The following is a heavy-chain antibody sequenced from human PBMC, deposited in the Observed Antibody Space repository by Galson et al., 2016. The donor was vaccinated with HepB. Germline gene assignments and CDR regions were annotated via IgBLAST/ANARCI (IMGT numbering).Heavy chain of an antibody. V-gene: IGHV3-74*01. CDR2: IFTDGGGT. CDR3: GRGSKYGFDM. Sequence: SLRLSCAASGLTFSAYPMHWVRQAPGKGLVWISRIFTDGGGTLYADSVKGRFTISRDNAKNTLFLQMNSLRADDAAVYYCGRGSKYGFDMWGQGTMVTVSS. CDR1: GLTFSAYP. J-gene: IGHJ3*02.